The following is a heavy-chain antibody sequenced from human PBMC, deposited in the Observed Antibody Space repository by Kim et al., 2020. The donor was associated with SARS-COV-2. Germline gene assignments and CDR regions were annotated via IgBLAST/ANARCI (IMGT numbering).Heavy chain of an antibody. D-gene: IGHD3-3*01. Sequence: SETLSLTCAVYGGSFSGYYWSWIRHPPGKGLEWIGEINHSGSTNYNPSLKSRVTISVDTSKNQFSLKLSSVTAADTAVYYCARLTKRFLEWLSPYFDYWGQGTLVTVSS. V-gene: IGHV4-34*01. CDR3: ARLTKRFLEWLSPYFDY. J-gene: IGHJ4*02. CDR2: INHSGST. CDR1: GGSFSGYY.